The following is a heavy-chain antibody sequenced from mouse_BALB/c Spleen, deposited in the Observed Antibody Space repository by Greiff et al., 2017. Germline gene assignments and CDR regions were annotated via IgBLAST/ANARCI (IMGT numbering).Heavy chain of an antibody. J-gene: IGHJ2*01. CDR3: ARDSNYYGSLDY. V-gene: IGHV7-3*02. CDR1: GFTFTDYY. Sequence: EVKLMESGGGLVQPGGSLRLSCATSGFTFTDYYMSWVRQPPGKALEWLGFIRNKANGYTTEYSASVKGRFTISRDNSQSILYLQMNTLRAEDSATYYCARDSNYYGSLDYWGQGTTLTVSS. CDR2: IRNKANGYTT. D-gene: IGHD1-1*01.